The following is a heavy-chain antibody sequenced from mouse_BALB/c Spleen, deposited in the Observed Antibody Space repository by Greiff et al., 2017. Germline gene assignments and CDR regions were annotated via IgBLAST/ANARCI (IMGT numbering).Heavy chain of an antibody. V-gene: IGHV1-87*01. CDR2: IYPGDGDT. D-gene: IGHD2-12*01. Sequence: QVHVKQSGAELARPGASVKLSCKASGYTFTSYWMQWVKQRPGQGLEWIGAIYPGDGDTRYTQKFKGKATLTADKSSSTAYMQLSSLASEDSAVYYCARAYDGAMDYWGQGTSVTVSS. CDR3: ARAYDGAMDY. J-gene: IGHJ4*01. CDR1: GYTFTSYW.